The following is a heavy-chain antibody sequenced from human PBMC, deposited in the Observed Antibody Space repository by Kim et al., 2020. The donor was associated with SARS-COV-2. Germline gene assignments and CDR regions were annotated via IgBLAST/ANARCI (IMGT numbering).Heavy chain of an antibody. J-gene: IGHJ4*02. V-gene: IGHV6-1*01. CDR3: AIGGDSFDY. Sequence: WYNDYAVTVKSRITINPDTSKNQFSLQLNSVTPEDTAVYYCAIGGDSFDYWGQGTLVTVSS. CDR2: WYN. D-gene: IGHD6-25*01.